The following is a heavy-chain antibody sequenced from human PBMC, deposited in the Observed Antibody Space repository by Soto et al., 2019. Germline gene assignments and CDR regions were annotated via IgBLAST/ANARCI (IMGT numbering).Heavy chain of an antibody. Sequence: QVQLQESGPGLVKPSQTLSLTCTVSGVSISSDYYYWTWIRQPPGKGLEWIGYISHSGSTFYNPSLQGRVNKSVDTSQKPFLLDLNSATGADTAGDYWGRKELHIALARIYSGPFDSWGQGNLVTVSS. V-gene: IGHV4-30-4*01. D-gene: IGHD3-10*01. CDR2: ISHSGST. J-gene: IGHJ4*02. CDR1: GVSISSDYYY. CDR3: GRKELHIALARIYSGPFDS.